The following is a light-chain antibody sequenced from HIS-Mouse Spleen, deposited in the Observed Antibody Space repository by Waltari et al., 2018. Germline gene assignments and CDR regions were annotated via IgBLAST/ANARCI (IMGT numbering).Light chain of an antibody. CDR3: CSYAGSSTFERV. V-gene: IGLV2-23*03. Sequence: QSALTQPASVSGSPGQSITISCTGTSSDVGSYHLVSWYQQHPGKAPKLMIYEGSKRPSGVSNRFSGSKSGNTASLTISGLQAEDEADYYCCSYAGSSTFERVFGGGTKLTVL. CDR1: SSDVGSYHL. CDR2: EGS. J-gene: IGLJ3*02.